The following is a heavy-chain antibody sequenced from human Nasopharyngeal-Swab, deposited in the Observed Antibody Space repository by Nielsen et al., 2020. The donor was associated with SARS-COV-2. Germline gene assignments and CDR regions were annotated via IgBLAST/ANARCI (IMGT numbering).Heavy chain of an antibody. Sequence: SLKISCAASGFTFDDYAMYWVRQAPGKGLEWVSGISGNSVSIGYSDSVKGRFIISRDNAKNSPYLQMNSLRVEDTALYYCAKDKGAGSFDYWGQGTLVTVSS. D-gene: IGHD6-13*01. J-gene: IGHJ4*02. CDR1: GFTFDDYA. CDR2: ISGNSVSI. V-gene: IGHV3-9*01. CDR3: AKDKGAGSFDY.